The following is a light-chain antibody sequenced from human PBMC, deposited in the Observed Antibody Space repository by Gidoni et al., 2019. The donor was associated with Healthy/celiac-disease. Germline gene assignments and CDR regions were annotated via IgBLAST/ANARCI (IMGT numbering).Light chain of an antibody. V-gene: IGKV1-39*01. CDR3: QQSYSTPWT. CDR1: QSSSSY. CDR2: AAS. Sequence: DIQMTQSPSSLSASVGDRATITCRASQSSSSYLNWYQQKPGKAPKLLIYAASSLQSGVPSRFSGSGSGTDFTLTISSLQPEDFATYYCQQSYSTPWTFGQGTKVEIK. J-gene: IGKJ1*01.